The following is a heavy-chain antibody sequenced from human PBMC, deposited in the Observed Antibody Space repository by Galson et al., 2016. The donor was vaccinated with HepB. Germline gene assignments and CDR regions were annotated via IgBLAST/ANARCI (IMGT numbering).Heavy chain of an antibody. CDR2: IYPGNSDT. CDR3: ARGGEFSGAFDI. D-gene: IGHD3-10*01. V-gene: IGHV5-51*01. Sequence: QSGAEVKKPGDSLKISCKGSGYSFTNSWIGWVRQMPGKGLEWVGIIYPGNSDTRYSPSFQGQVTISADKSISPAYLQWSSLKASDTAMYYCARGGEFSGAFDIWGQGTMVTVSS. J-gene: IGHJ3*02. CDR1: GYSFTNSW.